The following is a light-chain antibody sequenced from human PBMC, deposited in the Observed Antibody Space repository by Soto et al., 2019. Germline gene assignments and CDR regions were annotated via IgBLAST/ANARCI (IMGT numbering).Light chain of an antibody. J-gene: IGLJ1*01. CDR1: SSDVDDYRY. CDR3: CSYSSSNTLYD. CDR2: DGN. Sequence: QSVLAQPRSVSGSPGQLLTISCTGTSSDVDDYRYVSWYQQYPGKAPKLVIYDGNKRPSGVPDRFSGSNSGNTASLTISGLQAEDEADYYCCSYSSSNTLYDFGSGTKVTVL. V-gene: IGLV2-11*01.